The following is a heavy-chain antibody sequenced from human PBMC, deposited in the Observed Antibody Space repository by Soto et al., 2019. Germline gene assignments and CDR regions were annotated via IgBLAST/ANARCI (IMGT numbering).Heavy chain of an antibody. Sequence: QVQLVQSGAEVKKPGASVKVSCKASGYTFTSYDINWVRQATGQGLEWMGWMNPNSGNTGYAQKFRGRVTMTRNTSISTAYMALSSLRSEDTAVYYCARERPGTTSMDVWGQGTTVTVSS. V-gene: IGHV1-8*01. J-gene: IGHJ6*02. CDR3: ARERPGTTSMDV. D-gene: IGHD1-1*01. CDR2: MNPNSGNT. CDR1: GYTFTSYD.